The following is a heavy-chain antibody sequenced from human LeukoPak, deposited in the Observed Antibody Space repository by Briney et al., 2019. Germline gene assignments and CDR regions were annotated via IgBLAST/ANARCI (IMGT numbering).Heavy chain of an antibody. CDR3: TSDRVNYGLDV. CDR1: GFTFSSYG. V-gene: IGHV3-74*01. CDR2: IKSDGSET. Sequence: PGRSLRLSCAASGFTFSSYGMHWVRQAPGKGLVWVSRIKSDGSETNYADSVKGRFTISRDNAKNTLSLQMNSLRAEDTAVYYCTSDRVNYGLDVWGQGTTVSVSS. J-gene: IGHJ6*02.